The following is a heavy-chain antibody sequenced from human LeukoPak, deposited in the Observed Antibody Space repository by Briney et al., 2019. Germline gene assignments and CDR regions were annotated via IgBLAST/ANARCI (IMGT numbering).Heavy chain of an antibody. D-gene: IGHD6-13*01. CDR3: ARGPRVSFNWFDP. Sequence: PSETLSLTCTVSGGSISSGSYYWSWIRQPAGKGLEWIGRIYTSGSTNYNPSLKSRVTISVDTSKNQFSLKLSSVTAADTAVYYCARGPRVSFNWFDPWGQGTLVTVSS. CDR1: GGSISSGSYY. J-gene: IGHJ5*02. CDR2: IYTSGST. V-gene: IGHV4-61*02.